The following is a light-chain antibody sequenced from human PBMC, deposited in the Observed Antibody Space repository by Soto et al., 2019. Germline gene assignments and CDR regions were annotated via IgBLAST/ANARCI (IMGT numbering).Light chain of an antibody. V-gene: IGKV3D-20*02. Sequence: EIVLTQSPGTLSLSPGERDTLSCRASQSVSSIYLAWYQQKPGQAPRLLVYGASSRATGIPDRFSGSGSGTDFSLTISSLEPEDFSVYYCQQRYNWPITFGQGTRLEIK. J-gene: IGKJ5*01. CDR2: GAS. CDR1: QSVSSIY. CDR3: QQRYNWPIT.